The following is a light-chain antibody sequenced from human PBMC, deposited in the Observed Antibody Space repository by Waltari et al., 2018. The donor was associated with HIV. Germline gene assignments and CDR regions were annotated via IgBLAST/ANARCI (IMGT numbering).Light chain of an antibody. CDR1: QNVDIC. J-gene: IGKJ2*01. CDR2: KAS. Sequence: IQMTQSPSILSASVGDRITITCRASQNVDICLAWYQQRPGRAPKLLIYKASTLEYDVPARVSGSGSGTNFTLTINNLHPDDFATYYCQQYNSDFYTFGLGTRLDLK. CDR3: QQYNSDFYT. V-gene: IGKV1-5*03.